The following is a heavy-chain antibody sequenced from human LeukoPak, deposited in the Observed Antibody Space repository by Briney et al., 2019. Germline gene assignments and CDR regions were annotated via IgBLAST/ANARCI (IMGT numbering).Heavy chain of an antibody. CDR2: ISGSDPGT. CDR3: AKESRGSCRGAYCYSFDN. J-gene: IGHJ4*02. D-gene: IGHD2-21*02. Sequence: PGGSLRLSCATSGFSFSTNAMSWVRQIPGKGLEWVSAISGSDPGTYYADSVKGRFTISRVNSRNTLYLQMNRLRVEDTAVYYCAKESRGSCRGAYCYSFDNWGQGAVVTVSS. V-gene: IGHV3-23*01. CDR1: GFSFSTNA.